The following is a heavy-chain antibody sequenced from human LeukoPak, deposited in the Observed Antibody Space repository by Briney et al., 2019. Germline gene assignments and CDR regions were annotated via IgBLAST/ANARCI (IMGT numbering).Heavy chain of an antibody. V-gene: IGHV3-74*01. D-gene: IGHD3-9*01. CDR3: ARDGPYDILTGYYPAYYYYGMDV. Sequence: PGGSLRISCAASGFTFSSYWMHWVRQAPGKGLVWVSGINSDGSSTSYADSVKGRSTISRDNAKNTLYLLMNSLRAEDTAVYYCARDGPYDILTGYYPAYYYYGMDVWGQGTTVTVSS. CDR1: GFTFSSYW. J-gene: IGHJ6*02. CDR2: INSDGSST.